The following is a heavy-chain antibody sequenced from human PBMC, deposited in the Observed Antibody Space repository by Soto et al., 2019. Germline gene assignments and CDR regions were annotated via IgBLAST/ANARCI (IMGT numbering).Heavy chain of an antibody. CDR3: ARSRGGYFDY. J-gene: IGHJ4*02. D-gene: IGHD3-22*01. Sequence: SETLSLTCTVSGVSISSYYWSWIRQPPGKGLEWIGYIYYSGSTNYNPSLKSRVTISGDTSKNQFSLKLSSVTAADAAVYYCARSRGGYFDYWGQGTLVTV. CDR2: IYYSGST. CDR1: GVSISSYY. V-gene: IGHV4-59*01.